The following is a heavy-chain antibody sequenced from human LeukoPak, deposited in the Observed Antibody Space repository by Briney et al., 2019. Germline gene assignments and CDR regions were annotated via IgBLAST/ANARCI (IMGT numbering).Heavy chain of an antibody. CDR2: ISSNGGST. CDR3: AREVAVAGNDY. D-gene: IGHD6-19*01. CDR1: GFTFSSYA. J-gene: IGHJ4*02. Sequence: GGSLRLSCAASGFTFSSYAMHWVRQAPGKGLEYVSAISSNGGSTYYANSVKGRFTISRDNSKNTLYLQMGSLRAEDMAVYYCAREVAVAGNDYWGQGTLVTVSS. V-gene: IGHV3-64*01.